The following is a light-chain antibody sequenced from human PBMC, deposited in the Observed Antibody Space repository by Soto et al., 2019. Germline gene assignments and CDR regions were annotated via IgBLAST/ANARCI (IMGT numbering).Light chain of an antibody. CDR1: SSNIGSNT. CDR2: SNN. V-gene: IGLV1-44*01. J-gene: IGLJ1*01. CDR3: AAWDDSLNVFYV. Sequence: SALPQPPSASGTPGQRVTISCSGSSSNIGSNTVNWYQQLPGTAPKLLIYSNNQRPSGVPDRFSGSKSGTSASLAISGLQSEDEADYYCAAWDDSLNVFYVFGTGTKVTVL.